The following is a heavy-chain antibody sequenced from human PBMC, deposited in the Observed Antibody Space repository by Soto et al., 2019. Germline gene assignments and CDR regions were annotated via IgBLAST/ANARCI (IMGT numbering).Heavy chain of an antibody. CDR1: GGSISSYY. V-gene: IGHV4-59*01. Sequence: PSETLSLTCTVSGGSISSYYWSWIRQPPGKGLEWIGYIYYSASTNYSPSLKSRVTISVDTSKNQFSLNLSSVTAADTAVYYCARGYGDYVLDYWGQGTLVTVSS. J-gene: IGHJ4*02. CDR3: ARGYGDYVLDY. D-gene: IGHD4-17*01. CDR2: IYYSAST.